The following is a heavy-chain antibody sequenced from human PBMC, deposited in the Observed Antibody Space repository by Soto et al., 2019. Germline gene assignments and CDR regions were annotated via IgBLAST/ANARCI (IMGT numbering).Heavy chain of an antibody. V-gene: IGHV1-69*01. CDR2: IIPIFCTA. CDR3: ARVYCTNGVCPDDYYYYGMAV. Sequence: GQGLDWMGGIIPIFCTANYAQKFQGRVTITADESTSTAYRELSSLRSEDTAVYYCARVYCTNGVCPDDYYYYGMAVWVQGTTVTVSS. J-gene: IGHJ6*02. D-gene: IGHD2-8*01.